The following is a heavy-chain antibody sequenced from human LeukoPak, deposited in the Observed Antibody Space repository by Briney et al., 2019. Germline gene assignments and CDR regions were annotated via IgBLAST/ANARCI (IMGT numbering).Heavy chain of an antibody. CDR3: ARALRIAVAGSMINGFDP. D-gene: IGHD6-19*01. V-gene: IGHV1-2*06. J-gene: IGHJ5*02. CDR1: GGTFSSYD. CDR2: INPNSGGT. Sequence: ASVKVSCKASGGTFSSYDISWVRQAPGQGLEWMGRINPNSGGTNYAQKFQGRVTMTRDTSISTAYMELSRLRSDDTAVYYCARALRIAVAGSMINGFDPWGQGTLVTVSS.